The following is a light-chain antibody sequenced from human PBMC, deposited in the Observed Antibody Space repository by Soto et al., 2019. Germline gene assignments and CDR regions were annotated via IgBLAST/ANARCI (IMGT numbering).Light chain of an antibody. V-gene: IGKV3-15*01. CDR2: DAF. J-gene: IGKJ4*01. Sequence: ETVMTQSPATLSLSPGERATLSCRASQNVKTRLAWYQKRPGQAPRLLIYDAFTRATRIPPRFSGSASGTEFTLTISSLQSEDFAVYYCQQYDDWPLTLGGGTKVEIK. CDR1: QNVKTR. CDR3: QQYDDWPLT.